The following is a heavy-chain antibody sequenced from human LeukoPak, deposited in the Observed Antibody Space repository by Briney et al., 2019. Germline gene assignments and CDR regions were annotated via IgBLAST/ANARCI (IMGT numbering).Heavy chain of an antibody. V-gene: IGHV3-53*01. J-gene: IGHJ4*02. D-gene: IGHD6-19*01. Sequence: GGSLRLSCAASGFTVSSNYMSWVRQAPGKGLEWVSVIYSGGSTYYADSVKTRFTISRDNSKNTLYLQMNSLRAEDTAVYYCAREVSGSYYYDYWGQGTLVTVSS. CDR1: GFTVSSNY. CDR2: IYSGGST. CDR3: AREVSGSYYYDY.